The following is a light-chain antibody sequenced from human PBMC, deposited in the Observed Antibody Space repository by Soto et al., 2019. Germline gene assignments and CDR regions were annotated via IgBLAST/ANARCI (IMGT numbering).Light chain of an antibody. CDR2: KAS. J-gene: IGKJ1*01. Sequence: DIQMTQSPSSPSASVGDRVTIACRASQSISSYLNWYQQKPGRAPKLLIYKASTLKSGGPSRFSGSGAGTEFTLTISSLQPDDFATYYCQHYNSYSEAFGQGTKVDI. CDR3: QHYNSYSEA. CDR1: QSISSY. V-gene: IGKV1-5*03.